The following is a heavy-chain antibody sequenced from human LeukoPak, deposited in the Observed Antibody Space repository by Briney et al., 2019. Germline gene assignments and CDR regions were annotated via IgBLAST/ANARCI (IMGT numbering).Heavy chain of an antibody. V-gene: IGHV4-34*01. Sequence: SETLSLTCAVYGESFSAYSWNWIRQSPGKGLEWIGEINHSGSTNYNPSLKSRVTISVDTSKDQTSKRQFSLKLNSVTAADTAVYYCTRERSTPGINWFDPWGQGTLVTVSS. CDR2: INHSGST. D-gene: IGHD2-2*01. CDR1: GESFSAYS. J-gene: IGHJ5*02. CDR3: TRERSTPGINWFDP.